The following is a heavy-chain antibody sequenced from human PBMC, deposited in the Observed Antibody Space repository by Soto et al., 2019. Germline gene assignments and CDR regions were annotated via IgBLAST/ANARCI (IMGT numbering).Heavy chain of an antibody. CDR3: ARENAAGTSRDWFDP. V-gene: IGHV1-69*08. J-gene: IGHJ5*02. CDR2: IIPILGIA. D-gene: IGHD6-13*01. Sequence: QVQLVQSGAEVKKPGSSVKVSCKASGGTFSSYTISWVRQAPGQGLEWMGRIIPILGIANYAQKFQGRVTITADKSTSTDYMELSSLRSEDTAVDYCARENAAGTSRDWFDPWGQGTLVTVSS. CDR1: GGTFSSYT.